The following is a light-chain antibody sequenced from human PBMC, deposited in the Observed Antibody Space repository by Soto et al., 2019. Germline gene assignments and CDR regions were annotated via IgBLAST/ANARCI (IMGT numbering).Light chain of an antibody. V-gene: IGKV3-11*01. CDR1: QSVNSD. CDR3: QQRNYWLT. Sequence: EIVLTQSPATLSLSPGERATLSCRASQSVNSDLAWYQQKPGQAPRLLIYDASNMATGIPARFSGSGSGTDFTLTISSLEPEDLAVYYCQQRNYWLTFGGGTKVEIK. J-gene: IGKJ4*01. CDR2: DAS.